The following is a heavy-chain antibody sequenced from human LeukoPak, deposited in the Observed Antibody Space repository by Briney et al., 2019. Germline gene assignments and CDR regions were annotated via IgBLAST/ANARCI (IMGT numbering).Heavy chain of an antibody. Sequence: GESLRLSCAASGFTLSSYGMHWVRQAPGKGLEWVAVIWYDGSNKYYADSVKGRFTISRDNSNNTLYLQMNSLRAEDTAVYYCARSRASGSLNQYYFDYWGQGTLVTVSS. D-gene: IGHD1-26*01. CDR1: GFTLSSYG. CDR2: IWYDGSNK. J-gene: IGHJ4*02. CDR3: ARSRASGSLNQYYFDY. V-gene: IGHV3-33*01.